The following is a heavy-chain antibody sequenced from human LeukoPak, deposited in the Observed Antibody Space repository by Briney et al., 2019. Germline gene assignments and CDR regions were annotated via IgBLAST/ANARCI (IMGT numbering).Heavy chain of an antibody. D-gene: IGHD3-10*01. J-gene: IGHJ4*02. CDR3: ANRGIYGYFNF. V-gene: IGHV4-39*01. CDR2: MSYSGTT. Sequence: PSETLSLTCSVTGGSITDSIYYWGWVRQPPGKGLEWIGSMSYSGTTYYNPSLKSRVIIFADTSKNQFSLRLASVTAADTAVCYCANRGIYGYFNFWGQGTLVTVSS. CDR1: GGSITDSIYY.